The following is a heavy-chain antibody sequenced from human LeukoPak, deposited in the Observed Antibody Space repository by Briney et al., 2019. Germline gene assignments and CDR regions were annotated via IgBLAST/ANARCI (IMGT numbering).Heavy chain of an antibody. CDR2: INAGNGNT. Sequence: ASVKVSCKASGYTFTSYAMHWVRQAPGQRLEWMGWINAGNGNTKYSQKFQGRVTITRDTSAGTAYMELSSLRSEDTAMYYCAGDRGAGAFDYWGQGTLVTVSS. CDR3: AGDRGAGAFDY. J-gene: IGHJ4*02. V-gene: IGHV1-3*01. D-gene: IGHD6-19*01. CDR1: GYTFTSYA.